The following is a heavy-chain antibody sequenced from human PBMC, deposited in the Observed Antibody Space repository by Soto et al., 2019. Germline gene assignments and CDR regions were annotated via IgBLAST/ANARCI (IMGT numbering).Heavy chain of an antibody. CDR1: GGSISSGGYY. CDR2: IYYSGST. CDR3: ARALLTVTDRYGMDV. J-gene: IGHJ6*02. V-gene: IGHV4-31*03. Sequence: PSETLSLTCTVSGGSISSGGYYWSWIRQHPGKGLEWIGYIYYSGSTYYNPSLKSRVTISVDTSKNQFSLKLNSVTAADTAVYYCARALLTVTDRYGMDVWGQGTTVTV. D-gene: IGHD4-17*01.